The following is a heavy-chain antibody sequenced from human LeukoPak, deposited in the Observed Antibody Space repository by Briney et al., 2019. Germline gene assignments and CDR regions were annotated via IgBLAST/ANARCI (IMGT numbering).Heavy chain of an antibody. CDR1: GGSISSGGYY. Sequence: SQTLSLTCTVSGGSISSGGYYWSWIRQPPGKGLEWIGYIYYSGSTNYNPSLKSRVTISVDTSKNQFSLKLSSVTAADTAVYYCARGRSPGYFRDSHDAFDIWGHGTMVTVSS. D-gene: IGHD3-10*02. CDR3: ARGRSPGYFRDSHDAFDI. CDR2: IYYSGST. V-gene: IGHV4-61*08. J-gene: IGHJ3*02.